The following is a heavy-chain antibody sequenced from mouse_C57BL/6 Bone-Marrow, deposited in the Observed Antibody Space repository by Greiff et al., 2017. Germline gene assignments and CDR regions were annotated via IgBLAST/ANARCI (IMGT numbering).Heavy chain of an antibody. J-gene: IGHJ3*01. V-gene: IGHV14-4*01. CDR2: IVPENGGT. CDR1: GFNINDDY. D-gene: IGHD1-1*01. Sequence: EVQLQQSGAELVRPGASVKLSCPASGFNINDDYMDWVKQRPEHGLEWIGWIVPENGGTEYASKFQGKAPLTADPSSNTAYLQLSSLTPADTDVYFCNCAHYYCGSSPFAYWGTGTLVTVSA. CDR3: NCAHYYCGSSPFAY.